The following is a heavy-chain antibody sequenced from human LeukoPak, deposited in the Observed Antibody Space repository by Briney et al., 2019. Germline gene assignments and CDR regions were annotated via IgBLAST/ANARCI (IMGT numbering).Heavy chain of an antibody. CDR1: GFTFSNFA. CDR3: AKARGYSYANEFHLEY. J-gene: IGHJ4*02. CDR2: TRASGENT. D-gene: IGHD5-18*01. V-gene: IGHV3-23*01. Sequence: GGSLRLSCAASGFTFSNFAMSWVRQAPGKGLEWVSATRASGENTFYIDSVKGRFAIFRDNSKNTLYLQMNSLRAEDTAIYYCAKARGYSYANEFHLEYWGQGTLVTVSS.